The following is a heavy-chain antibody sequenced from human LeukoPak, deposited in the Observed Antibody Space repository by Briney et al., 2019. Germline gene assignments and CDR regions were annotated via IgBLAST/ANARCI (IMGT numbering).Heavy chain of an antibody. D-gene: IGHD3-22*01. Sequence: GGSLRLSCAASGFTFSSYSMNWVCQAPGKGLEWVSSISSSSSYIYYADSVKGRFTISRDNAKNSLYLQMNSLRAEDTAVYYCASLYDSSGYYLGYWGQGTLVTVSS. CDR3: ASLYDSSGYYLGY. V-gene: IGHV3-21*01. CDR1: GFTFSSYS. CDR2: ISSSSSYI. J-gene: IGHJ4*02.